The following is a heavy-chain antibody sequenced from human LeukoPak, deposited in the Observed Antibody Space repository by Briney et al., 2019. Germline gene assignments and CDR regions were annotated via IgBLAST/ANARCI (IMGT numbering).Heavy chain of an antibody. D-gene: IGHD4-17*01. V-gene: IGHV4-30-2*01. CDR1: GGSISSGGYS. J-gene: IGHJ5*02. CDR3: ARSDYGWFDP. CDR2: IYHSGST. Sequence: SETLSLTCAVSGGSISSGGYSWSWIRQPPGKGLEWIGYIYHSGSTYHNPSLKSRVTISVDRSKNQFSLKLSSVTAADTAVYYCARSDYGWFDPWGQGTLVTVSS.